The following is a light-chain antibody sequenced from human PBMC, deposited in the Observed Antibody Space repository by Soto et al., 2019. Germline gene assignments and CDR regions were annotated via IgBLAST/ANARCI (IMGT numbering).Light chain of an antibody. V-gene: IGKV3-11*01. J-gene: IGKJ3*01. CDR2: DAS. CDR3: QQRSNWPGT. Sequence: PGERATLSCRASQRVSSYLAWYQQKPGQAPRLLIYDASNRATGIPARFSGSGSGTDFTLTISSLEPEDFAVYYCQQRSNWPGTFGPGTKVDIK. CDR1: QRVSSY.